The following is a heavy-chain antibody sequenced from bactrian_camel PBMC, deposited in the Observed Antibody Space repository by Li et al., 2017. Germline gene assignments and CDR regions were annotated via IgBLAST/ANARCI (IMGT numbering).Heavy chain of an antibody. Sequence: HVQLVESGGGSVQAGGSARLSCVASGYMFAKNTVAWFRQVPGKEREGVAAIHSGGGPTYADSVKGRFTISQDNAENTVYLQMNSLKPEDTAMYYCAADPWSNTCLNDAQYNYWGQGTQVTVS. CDR2: IHSGGGP. V-gene: IGHV3S53*01. J-gene: IGHJ4*01. CDR1: GYMFAKNT. D-gene: IGHD1*01. CDR3: AADPWSNTCLNDAQYNY.